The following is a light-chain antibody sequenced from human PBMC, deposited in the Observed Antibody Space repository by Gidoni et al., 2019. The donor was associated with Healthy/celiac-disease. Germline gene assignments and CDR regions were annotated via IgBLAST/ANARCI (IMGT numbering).Light chain of an antibody. Sequence: DIVMTQSPLSLPVTPGEPASISCRSSQSLLHSNGYNYLDWYLQKPGQSPQLLIYLGSNRASGVPDRCSGSGSGTDFTLKISRVEAEDVGVYYCMQALQTPRLTFGGXTKVEIK. CDR3: MQALQTPRLT. V-gene: IGKV2-28*01. CDR2: LGS. CDR1: QSLLHSNGYNY. J-gene: IGKJ4*01.